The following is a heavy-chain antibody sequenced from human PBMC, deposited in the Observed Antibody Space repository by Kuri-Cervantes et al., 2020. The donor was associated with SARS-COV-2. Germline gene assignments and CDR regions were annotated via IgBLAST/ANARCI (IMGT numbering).Heavy chain of an antibody. V-gene: IGHV5-51*01. CDR1: GFRFTTYW. Sequence: GESLKISCKGSGFRFTTYWIGWVRQMPGKGLEWMAIIYPTDSDTRYSPSFQGQVTITADRSISTAYLQWSSLKASDSAMYYCARTRGSHYTDAFDLWGQGTMVTVSS. J-gene: IGHJ3*01. D-gene: IGHD1-26*01. CDR3: ARTRGSHYTDAFDL. CDR2: IYPTDSDT.